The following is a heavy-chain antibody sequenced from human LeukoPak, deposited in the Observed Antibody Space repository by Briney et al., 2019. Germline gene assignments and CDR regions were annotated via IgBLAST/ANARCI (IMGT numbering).Heavy chain of an antibody. V-gene: IGHV3-48*02. CDR2: ISISSSTI. Sequence: GGSLRLSCAASAFTFTSYSMNWVRQAPGKGLEWVSYISISSSTIYYGDSVKGRFTISRDNAKNSVYLQMNSLRDEDTAVYYCARELGYCSGSTCPVHYYGMDVWGQGTTVTVSS. CDR1: AFTFTSYS. D-gene: IGHD2-2*01. CDR3: ARELGYCSGSTCPVHYYGMDV. J-gene: IGHJ6*02.